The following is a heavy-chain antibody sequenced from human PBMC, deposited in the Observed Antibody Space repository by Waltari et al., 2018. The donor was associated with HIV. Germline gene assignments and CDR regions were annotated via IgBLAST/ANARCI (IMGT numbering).Heavy chain of an antibody. D-gene: IGHD2-15*01. J-gene: IGHJ4*02. V-gene: IGHV1-2*06. CDR3: ARGESVSVSNIPPGYRFDF. CDR1: GSSFPSAY. Sequence: HVHHLQCGAELTTPAPSVQSSCGAYGSSFPSAYIHLDRTAPGQGLQWMGRINPISGSTNIPLTFQGRITMTRDTSSGAVFTELRGLKFNDTTLYYCARGESVSVSNIPPGYRFDFWGQGTLITVSS. CDR2: INPISGST.